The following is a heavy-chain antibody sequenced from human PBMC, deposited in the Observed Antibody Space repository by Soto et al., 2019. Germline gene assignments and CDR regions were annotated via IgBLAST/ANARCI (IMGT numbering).Heavy chain of an antibody. J-gene: IGHJ6*02. CDR3: ARDYKMVRGVPLPYGMDV. V-gene: IGHV1-69*06. D-gene: IGHD3-10*01. CDR2: IIPIFGTA. CDR1: GGTFSSYA. Sequence: SVKVSCKASGGTFSSYAISWLRQAPGQGLEWMGGIIPIFGTANYAQKFQGRVTITADKSTSTAYMELSSLRSEDTAVYYCARDYKMVRGVPLPYGMDVWGQGTTVTVSS.